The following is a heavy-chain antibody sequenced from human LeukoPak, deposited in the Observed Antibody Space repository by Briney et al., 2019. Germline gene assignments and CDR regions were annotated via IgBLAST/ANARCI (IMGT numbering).Heavy chain of an antibody. V-gene: IGHV3-21*01. D-gene: IGHD6-13*01. CDR3: ARGGWGQGIAASSIVY. J-gene: IGHJ4*02. Sequence: GGSLRLSCAASGFTSSSYSMNWVRQAPGKGLEWVSAIISSISYTNYADPVKGRFTIPTDNATNTPYLQLNSLRAEDTAVYYCARGGWGQGIAASSIVYWGQGTLVTVS. CDR1: GFTSSSYS. CDR2: IISSISYT.